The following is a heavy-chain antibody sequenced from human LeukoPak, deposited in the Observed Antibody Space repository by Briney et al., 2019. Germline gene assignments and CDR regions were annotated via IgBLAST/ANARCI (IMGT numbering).Heavy chain of an antibody. J-gene: IGHJ4*02. CDR3: ARGSKAAPGTFDY. CDR1: GGSISSYY. V-gene: IGHV4-59*01. D-gene: IGHD6-13*01. CDR2: IYYTGST. Sequence: PSETLSLTCTVSGGSISSYYWSWIRQPPGKGLEWIGYIYYTGSTDYNPSLKSRVAISVDTSKNQFSLKLSSVTAADTAVYYCARGSKAAPGTFDYWGQGTLATVSS.